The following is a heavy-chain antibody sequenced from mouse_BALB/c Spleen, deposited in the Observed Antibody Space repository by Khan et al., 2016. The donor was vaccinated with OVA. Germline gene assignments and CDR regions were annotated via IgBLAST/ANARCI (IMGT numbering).Heavy chain of an antibody. CDR1: GYSITSDYA. D-gene: IGHD1-1*01. Sequence: EVQLQESGPGLVKPSQSLSLTCTVTGYSITSDYAWNWIRQFPENKLEWMGFISYSGNTNYNPSIKSRISITRDTSKTQFFLQLNSVTTEDTARYYWSRVYGVDFDYWGQGTTLTVSS. V-gene: IGHV3-2*02. CDR3: SRVYGVDFDY. J-gene: IGHJ2*01. CDR2: ISYSGNT.